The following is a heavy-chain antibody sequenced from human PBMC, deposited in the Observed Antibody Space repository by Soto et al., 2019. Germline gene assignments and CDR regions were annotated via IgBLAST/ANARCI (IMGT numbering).Heavy chain of an antibody. J-gene: IGHJ2*01. V-gene: IGHV4-39*01. CDR2: IFYSGSV. D-gene: IGHD1-26*01. CDR1: GGSISSSSYF. Sequence: QLQLQESGPGLVKPSETLSLICTVSGGSISSSSYFWGWVRQPPGKGLEWIGSIFYSGSVLYNPSLASRVAISVDRSNNQFSLKQTSLTAADTSVYYCARHVTSGAPHWYFDLWGRSTLVTDSS. CDR3: ARHVTSGAPHWYFDL.